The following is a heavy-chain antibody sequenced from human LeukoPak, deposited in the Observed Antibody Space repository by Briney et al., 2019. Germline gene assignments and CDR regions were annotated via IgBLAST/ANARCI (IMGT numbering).Heavy chain of an antibody. CDR3: AKDQGFSYYYLDY. D-gene: IGHD5-18*01. J-gene: IGHJ4*02. CDR1: GFTFNNYP. V-gene: IGHV3-23*01. Sequence: GGSLRLSCAASGFTFNNYPMSWVRQAPGKGLEWISVISGSSVDIAYAEYVKGRFTISRDNSRNTLYLQMNSLRAEDTAVYYCAKDQGFSYYYLDYWGQGILVTVSS. CDR2: ISGSSVDI.